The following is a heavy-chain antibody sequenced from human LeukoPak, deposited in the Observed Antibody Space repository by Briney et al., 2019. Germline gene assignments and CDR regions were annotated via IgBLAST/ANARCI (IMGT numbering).Heavy chain of an antibody. CDR1: GYSFTSYG. CDR3: ARDLCSSTSCLPMYWYFDL. CDR2: ISSHNGNT. V-gene: IGHV1-18*01. D-gene: IGHD2-2*01. J-gene: IGHJ2*01. Sequence: ASVKVSCKASGYSFTSYGISWVRQAPGQGLEWMGWISSHNGNTNYAQRLQGRVTMTTDTSTSTAYMELRSLRSDDTVVYYCARDLCSSTSCLPMYWYFDLWGRGTLVIVSS.